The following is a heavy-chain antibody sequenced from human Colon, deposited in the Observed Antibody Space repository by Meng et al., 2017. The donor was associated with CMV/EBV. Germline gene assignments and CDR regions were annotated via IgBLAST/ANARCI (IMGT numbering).Heavy chain of an antibody. Sequence: YTFTSYGIGWVRQAPGQGLEWMGWISAYNGNTNYAQKLQGRVTMTTDTSTSTAYMELRSLRSDDTAVYYCARVKSIAARPDSWYFDLWGRGTLVTVSS. CDR1: YTFTSYG. CDR2: ISAYNGNT. CDR3: ARVKSIAARPDSWYFDL. D-gene: IGHD6-6*01. J-gene: IGHJ2*01. V-gene: IGHV1-18*01.